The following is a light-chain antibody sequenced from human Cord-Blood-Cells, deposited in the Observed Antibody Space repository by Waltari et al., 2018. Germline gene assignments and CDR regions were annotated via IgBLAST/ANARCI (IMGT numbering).Light chain of an antibody. CDR3: SSYTSSSTVV. J-gene: IGLJ2*01. CDR2: DVS. Sequence: QSALTQPASVSGSPGQSITISCTGTSSDVGGYTYVSWYQQHPAKAPKLMIYDVSKRPSGVSNRFSGSKSGNTASLTISGLQAEDEADYYCSSYTSSSTVVFGGGTKLTVL. V-gene: IGLV2-14*01. CDR1: SSDVGGYTY.